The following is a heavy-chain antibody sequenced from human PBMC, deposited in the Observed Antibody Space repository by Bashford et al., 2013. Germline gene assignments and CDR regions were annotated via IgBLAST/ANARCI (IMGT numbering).Heavy chain of an antibody. Sequence: SVKVSCKASGGTFNTFAISWVRQAPGQGLEWMGVSIPVFGRVKYAQKFQGRVSITADESTGTVYMDLGSLRSDDTAVYYCVRDHQDENPRGYWGQGTLVTVSS. CDR3: VRDHQDENPRGY. D-gene: IGHD1-14*01. J-gene: IGHJ4*02. CDR2: SIPVFGRV. V-gene: IGHV1-69*13. CDR1: GGTFNTFA.